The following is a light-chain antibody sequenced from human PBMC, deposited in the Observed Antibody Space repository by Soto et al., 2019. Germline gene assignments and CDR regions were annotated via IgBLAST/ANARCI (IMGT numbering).Light chain of an antibody. V-gene: IGLV4-69*01. CDR1: SGHSSYA. Sequence: QPVLTQSPSASASLGASVKLTCTLSSGHSSYAIAWHQKQPGKGPRYLMDLNNDGSHTKGDGIPDRFSGSSSGADRYLIISSLQSEDEADYYCQTWGTGFQFFGDGTKLTVL. CDR2: LNNDGSH. CDR3: QTWGTGFQF. J-gene: IGLJ2*01.